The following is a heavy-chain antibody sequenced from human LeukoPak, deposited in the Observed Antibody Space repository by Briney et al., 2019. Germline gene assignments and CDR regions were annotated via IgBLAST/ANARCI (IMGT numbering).Heavy chain of an antibody. Sequence: ETLSLTCTVSGESISGFYWTWVRQAPGRGLEWVSSIRPSGDNTYYGDSVKGRFTISRDNSKNTVYLQMNNMRVDDTAIYYCARVAGWHWFDPWGQGTLVTVSS. CDR3: ARVAGWHWFDP. CDR2: IRPSGDNT. D-gene: IGHD6-19*01. V-gene: IGHV3-23*01. CDR1: GESISGFY. J-gene: IGHJ5*02.